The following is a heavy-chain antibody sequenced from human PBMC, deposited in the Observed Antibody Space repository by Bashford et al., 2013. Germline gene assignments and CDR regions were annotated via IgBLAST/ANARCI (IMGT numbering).Heavy chain of an antibody. CDR2: INPNGGGT. Sequence: ASVKVSCKASGYTFTNNYLHWVRQTPGQGLEWMGIINPNGGGTTYGQNFQGRVTMTRDTSTSTVYMELSSLRSGDTALYYCARDQGLGTYHLDYWGQGTQVTVSS. D-gene: IGHD3-16*01. J-gene: IGHJ4*02. V-gene: IGHV1-46*01. CDR3: ARDQGLGTYHLDY. CDR1: GYTFTNNY.